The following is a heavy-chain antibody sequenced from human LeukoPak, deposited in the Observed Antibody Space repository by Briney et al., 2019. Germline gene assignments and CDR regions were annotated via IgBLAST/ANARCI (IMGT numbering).Heavy chain of an antibody. Sequence: GGSLRLSCAASGFTFSSYGMHWVRQAPGKGLEWVAFIRYDGSNKYYADSVKGRFTISRDNSKNTLYLQMNSLRAEDTAVYYCAKEGYDILTGYYSLDYYSDYWDQGTLVTVSS. V-gene: IGHV3-30*02. CDR2: IRYDGSNK. J-gene: IGHJ4*02. CDR3: AKEGYDILTGYYSLDYYSDY. CDR1: GFTFSSYG. D-gene: IGHD3-9*01.